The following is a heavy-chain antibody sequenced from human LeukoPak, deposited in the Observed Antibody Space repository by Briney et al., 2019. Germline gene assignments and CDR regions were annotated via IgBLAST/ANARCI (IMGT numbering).Heavy chain of an antibody. D-gene: IGHD5-12*01. Sequence: SETLSLTCTVSGGSINSSPYYWGWIRQPPGKGLEWIGNVYYRGTTYYNPSLKSRVTISVDTSKNQFSLELSSVTAADTAVYYCARRPVATITFDYWGQGTLVTVSS. CDR2: VYYRGTT. CDR3: ARRPVATITFDY. V-gene: IGHV4-39*01. J-gene: IGHJ4*02. CDR1: GGSINSSPYY.